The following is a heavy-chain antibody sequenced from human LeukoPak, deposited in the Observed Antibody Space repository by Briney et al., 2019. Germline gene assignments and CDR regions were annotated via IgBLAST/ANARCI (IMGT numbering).Heavy chain of an antibody. CDR1: GFTFSNAW. CDR3: TTEIRSGSGMDV. Sequence: KAGGSLRLSCAASGFTFSNAWMSWVRQAPGKGLEWVGRIKSKTDGGTTDYAAPVKGRFTISRDDSKNTLYLQMNSLKTEDTAVYYCTTEIRSGSGMDVWGQGTTVTVSS. D-gene: IGHD3-10*01. J-gene: IGHJ6*02. V-gene: IGHV3-15*01. CDR2: IKSKTDGGTT.